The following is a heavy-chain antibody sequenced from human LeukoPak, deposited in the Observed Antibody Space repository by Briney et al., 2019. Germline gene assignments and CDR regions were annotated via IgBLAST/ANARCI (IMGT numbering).Heavy chain of an antibody. CDR3: ARVRYCSSTSCRNFYYYYGMDV. CDR2: IIPIFVTA. V-gene: IGHV1-69*06. CDR1: GGTFSSYA. J-gene: IGHJ6*04. Sequence: GASVEVSCKPSGGTFSSYAISWVRQAPGQGLEWMGGIIPIFVTANYAQKFQGRVTITADKSTSTAYMELSSLRSEDTAVYYCARVRYCSSTSCRNFYYYYGMDVWGKGTTVTVSS. D-gene: IGHD2-2*01.